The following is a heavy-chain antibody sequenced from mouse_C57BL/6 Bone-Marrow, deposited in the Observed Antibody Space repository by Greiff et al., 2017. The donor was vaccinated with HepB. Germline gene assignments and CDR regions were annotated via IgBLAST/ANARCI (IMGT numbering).Heavy chain of an antibody. CDR2: IWTGGGT. V-gene: IGHV2-9-1*01. J-gene: IGHJ1*03. CDR3: ARKRMYYYGSSYWYFDV. CDR1: GFSLTSYS. Sequence: VQLQESGPGLVAPSQSLSITCTVSGFSLTSYSISWVRQPPGKGLEWLGVIWTGGGTNYNSARKSRLSISKDNSKSQVFLKMNSLQTDDTARYYCARKRMYYYGSSYWYFDVGGTGTTVTVTA. D-gene: IGHD1-1*01.